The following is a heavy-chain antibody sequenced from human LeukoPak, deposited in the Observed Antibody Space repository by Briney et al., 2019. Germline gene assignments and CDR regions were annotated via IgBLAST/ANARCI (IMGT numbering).Heavy chain of an antibody. CDR3: ARDFGTTGWHTFDY. V-gene: IGHV6-1*01. CDR1: GDSVSSKNGA. Sequence: SQTLSLTCVVSGDSVSSKNGAWNWIRQSPSRSLEWLGRTYYRSKWYNDYAESMEGRMTISQDTSKNQYSLHLNSATPDDTAVYYCARDFGTTGWHTFDYWGQGTLVTVSS. J-gene: IGHJ4*02. CDR2: TYYRSKWYN. D-gene: IGHD6-19*01.